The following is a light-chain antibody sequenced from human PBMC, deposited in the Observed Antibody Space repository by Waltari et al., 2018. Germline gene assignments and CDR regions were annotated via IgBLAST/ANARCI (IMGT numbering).Light chain of an antibody. CDR3: QQYISYSLT. J-gene: IGKJ1*01. Sequence: DIQMTQSPSTVSASVVDRVTITCRASQTTNRWLAWYQQKPGKAPKLLIYRSSILESGVPSRFSGSGSGTEFTLTISSLQPDDFATYYCQQYISYSLTFGQGTKVEIK. CDR2: RSS. CDR1: QTTNRW. V-gene: IGKV1-5*03.